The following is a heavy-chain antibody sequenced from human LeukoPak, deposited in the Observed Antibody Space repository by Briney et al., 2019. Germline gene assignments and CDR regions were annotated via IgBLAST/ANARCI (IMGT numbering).Heavy chain of an antibody. J-gene: IGHJ4*02. CDR1: GYSFTTYW. CDR2: IYPGDSNT. Sequence: GESLKISCMGSGYSFTTYWIGWVRQMPGKGLEWMGLIYPGDSNTEYSPSFQGQVAISADKSISTAYLQWSSLKASDTAIYYCARRMVRGVITSPFDYWGQGTLVTVSS. CDR3: ARRMVRGVITSPFDY. D-gene: IGHD3-10*01. V-gene: IGHV5-51*01.